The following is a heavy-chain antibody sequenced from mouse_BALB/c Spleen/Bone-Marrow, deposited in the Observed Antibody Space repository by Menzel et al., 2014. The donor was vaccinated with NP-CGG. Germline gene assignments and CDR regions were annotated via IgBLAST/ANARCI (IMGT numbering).Heavy chain of an antibody. CDR3: ARNDDYERFAY. D-gene: IGHD2-4*01. J-gene: IGHJ3*01. CDR1: GFSLTSYG. CDR2: IWSGGST. Sequence: VQLQQSGPGLVQPSQRLSITSTVSGFSLTSYGLHWVRQSPGKGLEWLGVIWSGGSTDYNTAFIPRLSISKANSKSQVFFKMNSLQANDTAIYYCARNDDYERFAYWGQGTLVTVSA. V-gene: IGHV2-2*02.